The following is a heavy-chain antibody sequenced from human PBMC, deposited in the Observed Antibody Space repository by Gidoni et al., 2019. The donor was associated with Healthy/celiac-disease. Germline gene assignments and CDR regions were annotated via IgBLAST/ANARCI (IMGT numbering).Heavy chain of an antibody. J-gene: IGHJ4*02. V-gene: IGHV4-39*01. CDR3: ATYDSSGYDY. CDR1: GGSFSSSSYY. D-gene: IGHD3-22*01. CDR2: IYYSGST. Sequence: QLQLQESRPGLVKPSETLSLTCTVPGGSFSSSSYYWGWIRQPPGKGLEWIGSIYYSGSTYYNPSLKRRVTISVDTSKNQFSLKLSSVTAADTAVYYCATYDSSGYDYWGQGTLVTVSS.